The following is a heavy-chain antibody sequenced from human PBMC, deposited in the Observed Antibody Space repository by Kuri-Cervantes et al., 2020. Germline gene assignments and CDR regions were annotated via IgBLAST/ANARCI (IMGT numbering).Heavy chain of an antibody. Sequence: GESLKISCAASGFTVSSNYMSWVRQAPGKGLEWVANIKQDGSEKYYVDSVKGRFTISRDNAKNSLYLQMNSLRAEDTAVYYCARDNGFGGDSDYWGQGTLVTVSS. CDR3: ARDNGFGGDSDY. D-gene: IGHD4-17*01. V-gene: IGHV3-7*01. J-gene: IGHJ4*02. CDR2: IKQDGSEK. CDR1: GFTVSSNY.